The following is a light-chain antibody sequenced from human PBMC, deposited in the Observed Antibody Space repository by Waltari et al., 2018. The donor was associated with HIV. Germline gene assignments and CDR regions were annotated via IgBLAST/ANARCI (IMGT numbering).Light chain of an antibody. CDR3: QQYNSHSYA. Sequence: DVQMTQSPSTLSAAVGDKVTITCRASQIINNWLVWYQQKPGKPPKLLIYKTSYLESGVPSRFSGSVSGADFTLIIDGLQPDDFATYYCQQYNSHSYAFGQGTKVDVK. CDR1: QIINNW. V-gene: IGKV1-5*03. J-gene: IGKJ2*01. CDR2: KTS.